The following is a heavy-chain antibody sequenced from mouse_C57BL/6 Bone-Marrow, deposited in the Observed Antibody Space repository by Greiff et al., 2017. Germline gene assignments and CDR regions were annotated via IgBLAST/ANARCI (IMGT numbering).Heavy chain of an antibody. CDR2: IDPSDSYT. J-gene: IGHJ2*01. CDR3: ARENYYGSSQYYFAY. Sequence: QVQLKQPGAELVKPGASVKLSCEASGYTFTSYWMQWVKQRPGQGLEWIGEIDPSDSYTNYNQKFKGKATLTVDTSSSTAYMQLSSLTSEDSSVXYCARENYYGSSQYYFAYWGQGATLPVSS. V-gene: IGHV1-50*01. D-gene: IGHD1-1*01. CDR1: GYTFTSYW.